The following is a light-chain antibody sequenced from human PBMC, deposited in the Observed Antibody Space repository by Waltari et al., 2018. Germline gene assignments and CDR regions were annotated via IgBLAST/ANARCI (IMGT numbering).Light chain of an antibody. V-gene: IGKV2-28*01. Sequence: DIVMTQSPLSLPVTPGEPASISCRSSQSLLHSNGKNYLDWYLQKPGQSPQVLIYLGSNRASGVPDRLSGSGSGTDFTLEISRVEAEDVGVYYCMQALQTPRTFGQGTKVEIK. CDR3: MQALQTPRT. CDR2: LGS. CDR1: QSLLHSNGKNY. J-gene: IGKJ1*01.